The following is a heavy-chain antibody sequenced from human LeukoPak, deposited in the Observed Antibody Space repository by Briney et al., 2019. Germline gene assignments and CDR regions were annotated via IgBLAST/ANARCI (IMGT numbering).Heavy chain of an antibody. CDR2: ISYDGSNK. J-gene: IGHJ4*02. CDR3: AKDRRTYYYGSGSPDY. D-gene: IGHD3-10*01. CDR1: GFTFSSYG. V-gene: IGHV3-30*18. Sequence: SGRSLRLSCAASGFTFSSYGMHWVRQAPGKGLEWVAVISYDGSNKYYADSVKGRFTISRDNSKNTLYLQMNSLRAEDTAVYYCAKDRRTYYYGSGSPDYWGQGTLVTVSS.